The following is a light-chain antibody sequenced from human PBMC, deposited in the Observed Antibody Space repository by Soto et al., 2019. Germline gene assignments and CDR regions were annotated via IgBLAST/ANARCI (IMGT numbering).Light chain of an antibody. CDR3: QHYNSNPWT. J-gene: IGKJ1*01. Sequence: DIPMTQSPSTLSASVGDRVTISCRASQSINSWLAWYQQKPGKAPKLLIYKTSSLESGVPSRFSGSGSGTEFTLTISSLHPDDFATYYCQHYNSNPWTFGQGTKVEIK. CDR2: KTS. CDR1: QSINSW. V-gene: IGKV1-5*03.